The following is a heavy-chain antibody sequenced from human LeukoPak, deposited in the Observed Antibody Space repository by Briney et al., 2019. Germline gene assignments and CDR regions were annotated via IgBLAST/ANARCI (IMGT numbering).Heavy chain of an antibody. V-gene: IGHV3-64*01. Sequence: GGSLRLSCAASGFTFSSYAMHWVRQVPGKGLEHVSLISSNGGSTYYANSVKDRFTNSRDNSKNTLYLQMGSLRAEDMAVYYCARGPYCGGDCSPWRDYYFYMDVWGKGTTVTISS. CDR1: GFTFSSYA. CDR3: ARGPYCGGDCSPWRDYYFYMDV. CDR2: ISSNGGST. D-gene: IGHD2-21*02. J-gene: IGHJ6*03.